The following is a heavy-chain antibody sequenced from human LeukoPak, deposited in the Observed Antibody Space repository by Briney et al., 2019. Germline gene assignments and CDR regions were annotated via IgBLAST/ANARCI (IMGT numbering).Heavy chain of an antibody. D-gene: IGHD2-15*01. Sequence: ASVKVSCKASGYTFTGYYMHWVRQAPGQGLEWMGWINPNSGGTNYAQKFQGRVTMTRDTSISTAYMELSRLRSDDTAVYYCARDRAYCSGGSCYSGAFDIWGQGTMVTVSS. CDR1: GYTFTGYY. V-gene: IGHV1-2*02. J-gene: IGHJ3*02. CDR2: INPNSGGT. CDR3: ARDRAYCSGGSCYSGAFDI.